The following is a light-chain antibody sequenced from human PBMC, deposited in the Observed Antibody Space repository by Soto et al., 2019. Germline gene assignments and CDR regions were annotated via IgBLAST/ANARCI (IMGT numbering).Light chain of an antibody. V-gene: IGKV3-11*01. Sequence: EIVLTQSPATLSLSPGERATLSCRASQSVSSFLAWYQQTPGQAPRLLIYDASNKATGIPARFSGSGSGTDFPLTINRLEPEDFALYYCQHYHSGHRIAFGQGTRLEIK. J-gene: IGKJ5*01. CDR3: QHYHSGHRIA. CDR1: QSVSSF. CDR2: DAS.